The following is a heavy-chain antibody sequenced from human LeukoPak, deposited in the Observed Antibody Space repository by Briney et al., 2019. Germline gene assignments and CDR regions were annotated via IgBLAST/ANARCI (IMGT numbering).Heavy chain of an antibody. V-gene: IGHV3-74*01. Sequence: GGSLRLSCAASKFTFSSYWMHWVRQAPGKGLVWVSRIKSDGSTTYYADSVKGRFTISRDNAENTLYLQMDSLRAEDTAVYYCARATLNTRNAFDIWGQGTMVTVSS. D-gene: IGHD2-15*01. CDR3: ARATLNTRNAFDI. J-gene: IGHJ3*02. CDR1: KFTFSSYW. CDR2: IKSDGSTT.